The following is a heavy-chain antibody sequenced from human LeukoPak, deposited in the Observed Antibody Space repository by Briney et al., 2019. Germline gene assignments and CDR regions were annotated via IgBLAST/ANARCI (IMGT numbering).Heavy chain of an antibody. CDR2: ISGSGGST. CDR1: GFTFSSYA. V-gene: IGHV3-23*01. CDR3: AKVSLITIFGVPLLPIDY. Sequence: YPGGSLRLSCAASGFTFSSYAMSWVRQAPGKGLEWVSAISGSGGSTYYADSVKGRFTISRDNSKNTLYLQMNSLRAEDTAVYYCAKVSLITIFGVPLLPIDYWGQGTLVTVSS. D-gene: IGHD3-3*01. J-gene: IGHJ4*02.